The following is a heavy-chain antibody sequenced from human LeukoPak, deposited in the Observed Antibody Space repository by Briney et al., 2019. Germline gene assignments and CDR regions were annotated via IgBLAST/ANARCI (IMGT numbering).Heavy chain of an antibody. CDR1: GFTFSIHG. J-gene: IGHJ5*02. V-gene: IGHV3-23*01. D-gene: IGHD3-3*01. CDR3: AKDLLEWLFVGWFDP. CDR2: ISPSGDTT. Sequence: SGGTLRLSCAASGFTFSIHGMNWVRQAPGKGLEWVSGISPSGDTTYYADSVKGRFTVSRDNSKNTLYLQINSLRAEDTAVYYCAKDLLEWLFVGWFDPWGQGTLVTVSS.